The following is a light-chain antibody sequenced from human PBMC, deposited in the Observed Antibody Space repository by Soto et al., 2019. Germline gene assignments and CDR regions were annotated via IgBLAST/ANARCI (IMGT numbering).Light chain of an antibody. CDR3: AAWDDSLRGVV. Sequence: QSVLTQPPSASGTPGQRVTISCSGSSSNIGSYYVYWYQQLPGTAPKLLIYRNNQRPSGVPDRFSGSKSGTSASLAISGLRSEDEADYYCAAWDDSLRGVVFGGGTQLTVL. V-gene: IGLV1-47*01. CDR2: RNN. J-gene: IGLJ2*01. CDR1: SSNIGSYY.